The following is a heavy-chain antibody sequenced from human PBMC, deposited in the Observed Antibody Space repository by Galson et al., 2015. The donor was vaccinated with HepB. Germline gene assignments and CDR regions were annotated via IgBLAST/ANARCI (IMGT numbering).Heavy chain of an antibody. CDR1: GFTFSTYA. Sequence: SLRLSCAASGFTFSTYALSWVRQAPGKGLEWVSTIGGSGINTDYADSVKGRFSISRDNSKKTMYLQLNSLRVEDTAVYYCAKGQLPDQYMEVWGKGTTVIVSS. J-gene: IGHJ6*03. CDR3: AKGQLPDQYMEV. CDR2: IGGSGINT. V-gene: IGHV3-23*01. D-gene: IGHD2-2*01.